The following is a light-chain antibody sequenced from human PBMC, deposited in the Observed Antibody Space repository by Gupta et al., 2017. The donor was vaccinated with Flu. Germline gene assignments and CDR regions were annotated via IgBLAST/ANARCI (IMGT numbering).Light chain of an antibody. CDR1: QSLLHPNGYTY. V-gene: IGKV2-28*01. CDR2: LGS. CDR3: RQALQAPFT. Sequence: VTPGEPASISCRSSQSLLHPNGYTYLDWYLQRPGESPQILIYLGSRRSFGVPDRFSGSGSGADFTLEISRVEAEDIGIYYCRQALQAPFTFGQGTMLDFK. J-gene: IGKJ2*01.